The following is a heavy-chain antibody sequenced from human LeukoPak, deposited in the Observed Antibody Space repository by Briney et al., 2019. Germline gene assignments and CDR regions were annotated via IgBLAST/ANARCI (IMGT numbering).Heavy chain of an antibody. J-gene: IGHJ4*02. CDR1: GFTFSSYA. D-gene: IGHD6-13*01. CDR3: ARGGAAAGTLTD. CDR2: ISYDGSNK. Sequence: PGGSLRLSCAASGFTFSSYAMSWVRQAPGKGLEWVAVISYDGSNKYYADSVKGRFAISRDNSKNTLYLQMNSLRAEDTAVYYCARGGAAAGTLTDWGQGTLVTVSS. V-gene: IGHV3-30*09.